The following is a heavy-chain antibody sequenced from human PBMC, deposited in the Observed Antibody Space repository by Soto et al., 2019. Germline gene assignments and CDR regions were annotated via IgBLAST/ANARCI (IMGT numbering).Heavy chain of an antibody. J-gene: IGHJ4*02. CDR3: ARSLEWFDAIY. D-gene: IGHD3-3*01. CDR1: GGSISENDYY. CDR2: ISHTGTA. Sequence: AETLSLTCTVSGGSISENDYYWSWIRQPPGKGLEWIGTISHTGTAYYNPSLESRVAVSVGTSENQFSLKLSSVAAADTAVYYCARSLEWFDAIYWGQGTLVTVSS. V-gene: IGHV4-39*07.